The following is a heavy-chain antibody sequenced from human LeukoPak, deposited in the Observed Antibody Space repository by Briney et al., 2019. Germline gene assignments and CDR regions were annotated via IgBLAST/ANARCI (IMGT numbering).Heavy chain of an antibody. V-gene: IGHV1-8*01. D-gene: IGHD1-26*01. Sequence: GASVKVSCKPSGYTFTSYDINWVRQATGQGLEWMGWINPNSGNTGYAQKFQGRVTMTRNTSITTAYMELSSLRSEDTAVYYCTRDRIVGPTDAFDIWGQGTMVTVSS. CDR1: GYTFTSYD. J-gene: IGHJ3*02. CDR2: INPNSGNT. CDR3: TRDRIVGPTDAFDI.